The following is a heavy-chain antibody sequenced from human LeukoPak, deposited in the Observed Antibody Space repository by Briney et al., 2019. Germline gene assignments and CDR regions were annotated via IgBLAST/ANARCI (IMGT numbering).Heavy chain of an antibody. Sequence: GGSLRLSCAASGFTFSSYSMNWARQAPGKGLEWVSSISSSSSYIYYADSVKGRFTISRDNAKNSLYLQMNSLRAEDTAVYYCARDRGIQLWYFDYWGQGTLVTVSS. CDR3: ARDRGIQLWYFDY. CDR2: ISSSSSYI. J-gene: IGHJ4*02. CDR1: GFTFSSYS. V-gene: IGHV3-21*01. D-gene: IGHD5-18*01.